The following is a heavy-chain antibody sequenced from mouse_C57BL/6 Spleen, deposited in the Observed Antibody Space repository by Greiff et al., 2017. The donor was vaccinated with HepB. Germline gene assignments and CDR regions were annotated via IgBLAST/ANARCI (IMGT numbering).Heavy chain of an antibody. CDR3: AREERADYDYAGDYYAMDY. J-gene: IGHJ4*01. Sequence: QVQLQQPGTELVKPGASVKLSCKASGYTFTSYWMHWVKQRPGQGLEWIGNINPSNGGTNYNEKFKSKATLTVDKSSSTAYMQLSSLTSEDSAVYDCAREERADYDYAGDYYAMDYWGQGTSVTVSS. CDR1: GYTFTSYW. CDR2: INPSNGGT. V-gene: IGHV1-53*01. D-gene: IGHD2-4*01.